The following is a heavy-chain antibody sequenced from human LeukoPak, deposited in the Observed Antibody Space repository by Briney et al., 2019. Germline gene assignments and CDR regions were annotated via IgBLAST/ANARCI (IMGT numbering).Heavy chain of an antibody. V-gene: IGHV3-23*01. D-gene: IGHD3-22*01. J-gene: IGHJ4*02. CDR1: GLTFSTYA. CDR3: AKVITYDSSGYYRHPDY. Sequence: GGSLRLSCVASGLTFSTYAMNWVRQSPGKGLQWVSSISGSGGTTYIADSVKGRYTISRDNSKNTLYLQMNSLRAEDTAVYYCAKVITYDSSGYYRHPDYWGQGTLVTVSS. CDR2: ISGSGGTT.